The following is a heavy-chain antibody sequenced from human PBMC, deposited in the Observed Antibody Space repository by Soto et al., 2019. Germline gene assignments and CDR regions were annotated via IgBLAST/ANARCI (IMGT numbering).Heavy chain of an antibody. J-gene: IGHJ4*02. V-gene: IGHV3-23*01. CDR2: ISGSGGTT. CDR1: GFTFSSYA. CDR3: AKVRITRIFDVVSLFDY. D-gene: IGHD3-3*02. Sequence: GGSLRLSCAASGFTFSSYAMSWVRQAPGKGLECVSTISGSGGTTYYADSVKGRFTISRDNSKNTLYLQMNSLRAEDTAVYYCAKVRITRIFDVVSLFDYSGQRTPVTVSS.